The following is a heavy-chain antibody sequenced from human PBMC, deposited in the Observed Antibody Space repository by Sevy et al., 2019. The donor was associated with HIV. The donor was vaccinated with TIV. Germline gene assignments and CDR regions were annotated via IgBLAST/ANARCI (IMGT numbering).Heavy chain of an antibody. D-gene: IGHD3-10*01. CDR1: EFSFTNAW. CDR3: ANKGGSRPNDAFDT. CDR2: IKSKIDGGTT. J-gene: IGHJ3*02. V-gene: IGHV3-15*01. Sequence: GGSLRLSCAAFEFSFTNAWMSWVRQAPGKGLEWVGRIKSKIDGGTTDYAAPVKGRFTISRDNAKNSLYLQMNSLRAEDTAVYYCANKGGSRPNDAFDTWGQGTMVTVSS.